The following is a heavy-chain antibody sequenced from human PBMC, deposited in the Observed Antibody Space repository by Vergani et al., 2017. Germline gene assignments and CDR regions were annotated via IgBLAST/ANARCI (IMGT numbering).Heavy chain of an antibody. CDR1: GFTFSSYG. CDR3: ARASRDYYGSGSYYNGDY. D-gene: IGHD3-10*01. V-gene: IGHV3-33*01. Sequence: QVQLVESGGGVVQPGRSLRLSCAASGFTFSSYGMHWVRQAPGKGLEWVAVIWYDGSNKYYADSVKGRFTISRDNSKNTLYLQMNSLRAEDTAVYYCARASRDYYGSGSYYNGDYWGQGTLVTVSS. J-gene: IGHJ4*02. CDR2: IWYDGSNK.